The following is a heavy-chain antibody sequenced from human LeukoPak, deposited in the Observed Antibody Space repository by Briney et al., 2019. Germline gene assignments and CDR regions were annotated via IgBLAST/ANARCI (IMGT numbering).Heavy chain of an antibody. D-gene: IGHD3-10*01. CDR3: ARESTGFDY. Sequence: GGSLRLSCAASGFTFDDYAMHWGRQAPGKGLEWVSGISWNSGSIGYADSVEGRFTISRDNAKNSLYLQMNSLRAEAMALYYCARESTGFDYWGQGTLVTASS. CDR2: ISWNSGSI. J-gene: IGHJ4*02. CDR1: GFTFDDYA. V-gene: IGHV3-9*03.